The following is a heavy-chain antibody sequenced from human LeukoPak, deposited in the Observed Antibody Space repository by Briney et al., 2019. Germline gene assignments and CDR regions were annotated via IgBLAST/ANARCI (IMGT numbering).Heavy chain of an antibody. CDR2: ITGSSGST. D-gene: IGHD3-22*01. CDR3: AKAAFYYDSSARAFDI. CDR1: GFTFSSYA. J-gene: IGHJ3*02. V-gene: IGHV3-23*01. Sequence: GGSLRLSCAASGFTFSSYAMSWVRQAPGKGLEWVSAITGSSGSTYYADSVEGRFTISRDNSKNTLYLQMTRLRAEDTALYYCAKAAFYYDSSARAFDIWGQGTMVTVSS.